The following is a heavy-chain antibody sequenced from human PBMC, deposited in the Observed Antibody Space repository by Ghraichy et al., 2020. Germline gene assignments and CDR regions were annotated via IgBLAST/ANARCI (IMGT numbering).Heavy chain of an antibody. CDR3: AILIGFPTFDP. CDR2: FDPEDGKT. Sequence: ASVKVSCKVFGYTLTELSMHWVRQAPGKGLEWMGGFDPEDGKTIYAQKFRGRVTMTEDTSTDTAYMELSSMRSEDTAVYYCAILIGFPTFDPWGQGTLVTVSS. D-gene: IGHD2-8*01. CDR1: GYTLTELS. J-gene: IGHJ5*02. V-gene: IGHV1-24*01.